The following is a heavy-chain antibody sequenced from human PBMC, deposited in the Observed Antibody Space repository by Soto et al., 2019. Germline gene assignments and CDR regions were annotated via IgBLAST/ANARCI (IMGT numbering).Heavy chain of an antibody. V-gene: IGHV3-7*01. D-gene: IGHD3-10*01. CDR1: GFMFSSYW. CDR3: ATYSGSYFPVGHDR. J-gene: IGHJ4*02. Sequence: VHLVESGGGLVEPGGSLRLSCEASGFMFSSYWMSWVRQAPGEGLEWVANIKQDGSEIHYLESVEGRLTIFRDNARRSLYLQMNSLRAEDTAVYFCATYSGSYFPVGHDRWGQGTLVVVSS. CDR2: IKQDGSEI.